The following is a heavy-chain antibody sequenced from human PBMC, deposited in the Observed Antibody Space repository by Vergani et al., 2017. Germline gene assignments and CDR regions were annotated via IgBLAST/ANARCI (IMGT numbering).Heavy chain of an antibody. Sequence: QVQLVQSGAEVKKPGSSVKVSCKASGGTFSSYTISWVRQAPGQGREWMGRIIPILGIANYAQKFQGRVTITADKSTSTAYMELSSLRSEDTAVYYCAREIVRGITMIVVVTDWFDPWGQGTLVTVSS. CDR2: IIPILGIA. CDR3: AREIVRGITMIVVVTDWFDP. D-gene: IGHD3-22*01. J-gene: IGHJ5*02. V-gene: IGHV1-69*08. CDR1: GGTFSSYT.